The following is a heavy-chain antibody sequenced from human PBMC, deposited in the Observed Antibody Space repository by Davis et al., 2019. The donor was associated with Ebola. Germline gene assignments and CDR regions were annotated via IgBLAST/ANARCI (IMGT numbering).Heavy chain of an antibody. J-gene: IGHJ3*02. V-gene: IGHV4-4*02. Sequence: SETLSLTCAVSGGSISSSNWWSWVRQPPGKGLEWIGEIYHSGSTNYNPSLKSRVTISVDKSKNQFSLKLSSVTAADTAVYYCARVVTVGIDAFDIWGQGTMVTVSS. CDR1: GGSISSSNW. CDR3: ARVVTVGIDAFDI. CDR2: IYHSGST. D-gene: IGHD4-23*01.